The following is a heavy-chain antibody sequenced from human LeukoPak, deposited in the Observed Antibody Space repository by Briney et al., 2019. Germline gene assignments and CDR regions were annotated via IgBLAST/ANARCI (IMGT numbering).Heavy chain of an antibody. CDR3: ARGRWEPIDAFDI. Sequence: GESLKISCKGSGYSFNTYWIGWVRQMPGKGLEWMGIIYPGDSDTKYSPSFQGQVTISADKSISTAYLQWSSLKASDTAMYYCARGRWEPIDAFDIWGQGTMVTVSS. D-gene: IGHD1-26*01. V-gene: IGHV5-51*01. CDR1: GYSFNTYW. CDR2: IYPGDSDT. J-gene: IGHJ3*02.